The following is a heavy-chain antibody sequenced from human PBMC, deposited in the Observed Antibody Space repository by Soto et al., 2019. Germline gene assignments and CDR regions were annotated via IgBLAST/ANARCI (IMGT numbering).Heavy chain of an antibody. CDR2: VYYSGST. J-gene: IGHJ4*02. D-gene: IGHD6-13*01. Sequence: NPFGTLSPPWPVSRGPLNRSDYYWGWVRQPPGKGLEWIANVYYSGSTYYLSSLRSRLTVSVDTSKNQFSLQVTPVTAADTAIYFCASLQVPGNFDYWSQGTLVTSPQ. V-gene: IGHV4-39*01. CDR1: RGPLNRSDYY. CDR3: ASLQVPGNFDY.